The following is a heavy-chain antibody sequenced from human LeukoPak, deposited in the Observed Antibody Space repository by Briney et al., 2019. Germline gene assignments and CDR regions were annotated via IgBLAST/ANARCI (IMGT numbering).Heavy chain of an antibody. Sequence: SETLSLTCGVSDGSTTGYYWSWIRQPAGKGLEWIGRIYSSGSTNYNPSLKSRATISVDTSKDQFSLKLSSVTAADTAVYFCAREPLRDYDSSWYVDYWGQGTLVTVTS. CDR1: DGSTTGYY. V-gene: IGHV4-4*07. CDR3: AREPLRDYDSSWYVDY. D-gene: IGHD6-13*01. CDR2: IYSSGST. J-gene: IGHJ4*02.